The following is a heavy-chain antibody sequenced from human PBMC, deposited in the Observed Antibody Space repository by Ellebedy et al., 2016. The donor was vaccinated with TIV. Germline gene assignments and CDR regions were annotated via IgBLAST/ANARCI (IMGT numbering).Heavy chain of an antibody. CDR1: GGSLSSYY. CDR2: IFYSGST. V-gene: IGHV4-59*08. Sequence: MPGGSLRLSCTVSGGSLSSYYWSWIRQSPGKGLEWLGYIFYSGSTNYAPSLRRRITMSGDTSKNQFSLKLTSVTAADTAVYYCASLPVAGSWWDSYGMDVWGQGTTVTVSS. J-gene: IGHJ6*02. CDR3: ASLPVAGSWWDSYGMDV. D-gene: IGHD6-19*01.